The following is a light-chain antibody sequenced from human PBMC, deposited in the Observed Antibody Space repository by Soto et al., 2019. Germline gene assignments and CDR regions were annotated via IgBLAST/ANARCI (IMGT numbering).Light chain of an antibody. CDR1: SSDVGDYNY. V-gene: IGLV2-14*01. CDR2: EVS. CDR3: SSYRSRSLYV. Sequence: QSALTQPASVSGSPGQSITISCTGTSSDVGDYNYVSWYQQHPGKAPKLMIFEVSYRPSGVSHRFSGSKSGNTASLTISGLQAEDEADYYCSSYRSRSLYVFGTGTKLTVL. J-gene: IGLJ1*01.